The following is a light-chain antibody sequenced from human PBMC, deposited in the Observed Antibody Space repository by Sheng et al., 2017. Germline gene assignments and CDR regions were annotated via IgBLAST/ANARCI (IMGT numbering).Light chain of an antibody. CDR3: QQYNNWPPAWT. Sequence: ETVMTQSPATLSVSPGDRATLSCRASQSVSSNLAWYQQKPGQAPRLLIFGASTRATGIPARFSGSGSGTEFTLTISSLQSEDFAVYYCQQYNNWPPAWT. V-gene: IGKV3-15*01. CDR2: GAS. J-gene: IGKJ1*01. CDR1: QSVSSN.